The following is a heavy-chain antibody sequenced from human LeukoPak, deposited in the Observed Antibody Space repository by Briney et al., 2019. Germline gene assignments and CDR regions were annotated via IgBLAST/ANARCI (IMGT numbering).Heavy chain of an antibody. CDR3: ARGGVQLFDY. D-gene: IGHD5-18*01. Sequence: SETLSLTCTVSGGSISSGSYYWSWIRQPAGKGLEWIGRIYTGGSTNYNPSLKSRVTISVDTSKNQFSLKLSSVTAADTAVYYCARGGVQLFDYWGQGTLVTVSS. CDR1: GGSISSGSYY. J-gene: IGHJ4*02. CDR2: IYTGGST. V-gene: IGHV4-61*02.